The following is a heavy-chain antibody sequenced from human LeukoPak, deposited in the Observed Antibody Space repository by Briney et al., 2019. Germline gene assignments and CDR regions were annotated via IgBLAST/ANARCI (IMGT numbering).Heavy chain of an antibody. V-gene: IGHV3-23*01. J-gene: IGHJ4*02. Sequence: GGSLRLSCAASGFTFSDYYMSWIRQAPGKGLEWVSAISGSGGSTYYADSVKGRFTISRDNSKNTLYLQMNSLRAEDTAVYYCAKEDSSGYYVGMYYFDYWGQGTLVTVSS. CDR3: AKEDSSGYYVGMYYFDY. CDR2: ISGSGGST. D-gene: IGHD3-22*01. CDR1: GFTFSDYY.